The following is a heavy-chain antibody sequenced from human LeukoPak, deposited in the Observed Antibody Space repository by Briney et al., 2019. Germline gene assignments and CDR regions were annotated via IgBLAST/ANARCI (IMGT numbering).Heavy chain of an antibody. CDR3: ARTYIVATIRAGAFDI. Sequence: SETLSLTCAVYGESLNSYYWSWVRQPPGEGLEWIGEIYESGTTEYNPSLKSRVTISVDTSKNQFSLKLSSVTAADTAVYYCARTYIVATIRAGAFDIWGQGTMVTVSS. V-gene: IGHV4-34*01. J-gene: IGHJ3*02. D-gene: IGHD5-12*01. CDR1: GESLNSYY. CDR2: IYESGTT.